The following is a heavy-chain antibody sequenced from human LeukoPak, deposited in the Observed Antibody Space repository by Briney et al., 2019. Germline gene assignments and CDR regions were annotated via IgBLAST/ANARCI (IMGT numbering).Heavy chain of an antibody. CDR2: INGLGGST. V-gene: IGHV3-23*01. J-gene: IGHJ4*02. D-gene: IGHD5-24*01. CDR1: GFNFGAYA. Sequence: GGSLRLPCAASGFNFGAYAMSWVRQAPGEGLEWVSAINGLGGSTYSADSVKGRFTISRDNSRNTLYLQMDNLRAEDTAVYFCAKAPRDGYNPLDYWGQGTLVTVSS. CDR3: AKAPRDGYNPLDY.